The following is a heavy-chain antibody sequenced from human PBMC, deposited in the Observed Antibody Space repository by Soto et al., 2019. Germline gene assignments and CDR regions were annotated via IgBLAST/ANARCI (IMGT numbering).Heavy chain of an antibody. D-gene: IGHD1-26*01. V-gene: IGHV3-23*01. J-gene: IGHJ4*02. CDR2: ISGSGGST. CDR1: GLTFSSYA. CDR3: AKYLSVGATMEPPGPFDY. Sequence: GGSLRLSCAASGLTFSSYAMSWVRQAQGKGLEWVSAISGSGGSTYYADSVKGRFTISRDNSKNTLYLQMNSLRAEDTAVYYCAKYLSVGATMEPPGPFDYWGQGTLVTVSS.